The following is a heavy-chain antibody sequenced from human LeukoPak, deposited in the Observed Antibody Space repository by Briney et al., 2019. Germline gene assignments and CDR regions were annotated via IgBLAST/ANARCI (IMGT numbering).Heavy chain of an antibody. CDR3: AKDNEYSSSWLHYYYYYGMDV. D-gene: IGHD6-13*01. CDR2: ISGDGGST. V-gene: IGHV3-43*02. Sequence: GGSLRLSCKASGFTFDGYAMHWVRQAPGKGLEWVSLISGDGGSTYYADSVKGRFTISRDNSKNSLYLQMNSLRTEDTALYYCAKDNEYSSSWLHYYYYYGMDVWGQGTTVTVSS. J-gene: IGHJ6*02. CDR1: GFTFDGYA.